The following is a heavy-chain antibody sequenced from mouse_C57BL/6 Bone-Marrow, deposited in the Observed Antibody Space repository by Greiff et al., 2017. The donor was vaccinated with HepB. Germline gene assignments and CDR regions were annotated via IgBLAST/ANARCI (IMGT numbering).Heavy chain of an antibody. J-gene: IGHJ3*01. CDR2: ISNGGGST. CDR1: GFTFSDYY. Sequence: EVKLMESGGGLVQPGGSLKLSCAASGFTFSDYYMYWVRQTPEKRLEWVAYISNGGGSTYYPDTVKGRFTISRDNAKNTLYLQMSRLKSEDTAMYYCARHTTVVAPVAYWGQGTLVTVSA. CDR3: ARHTTVVAPVAY. D-gene: IGHD1-1*01. V-gene: IGHV5-12*01.